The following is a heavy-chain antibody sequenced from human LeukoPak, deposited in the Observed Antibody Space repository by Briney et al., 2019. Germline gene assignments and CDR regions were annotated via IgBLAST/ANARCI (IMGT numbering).Heavy chain of an antibody. D-gene: IGHD6-19*01. V-gene: IGHV4-59*08. CDR3: ARHLPVAGEPYFDD. Sequence: SETLSLTCTVSGGSISPYYWSWIRQPPGKALEWIGYIYFTGSTSYNPSLKSRLTISLHTSNNQFSLKLSSVTAADTAVYYCARHLPVAGEPYFDDWGQGALVTVSS. CDR1: GGSISPYY. CDR2: IYFTGST. J-gene: IGHJ4*02.